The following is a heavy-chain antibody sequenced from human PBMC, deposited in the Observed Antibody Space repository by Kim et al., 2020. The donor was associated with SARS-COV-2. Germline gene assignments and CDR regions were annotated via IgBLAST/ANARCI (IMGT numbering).Heavy chain of an antibody. CDR3: ARDRDYGDSPPGF. Sequence: GGSLRLSCAASGFTISNYWMNWVRQAPGKGLEWVANIKQDGSEKYYVDSVRGRFTISRDNAKNSLYLQMNTLRVEDTAVYYCARDRDYGDSPPGFWGQGT. V-gene: IGHV3-7*01. CDR2: IKQDGSEK. J-gene: IGHJ4*02. CDR1: GFTISNYW. D-gene: IGHD4-17*01.